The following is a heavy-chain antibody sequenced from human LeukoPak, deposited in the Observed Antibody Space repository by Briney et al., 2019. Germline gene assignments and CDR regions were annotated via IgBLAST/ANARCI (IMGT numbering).Heavy chain of an antibody. CDR3: ARDYGGKFDY. J-gene: IGHJ4*02. D-gene: IGHD4-23*01. CDR1: GGSISSYY. Sequence: PSETLSLTCTVSGGSISSYYWSWIRQPPGKGLEWIGYISYSGNTKYNPSLKSRVTISVDTSKNQFSLKLSCVTAADTAVYYCARDYGGKFDYWGQGTLVTVSS. CDR2: ISYSGNT. V-gene: IGHV4-59*01.